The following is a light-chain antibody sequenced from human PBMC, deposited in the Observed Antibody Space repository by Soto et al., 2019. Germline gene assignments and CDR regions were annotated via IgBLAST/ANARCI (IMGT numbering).Light chain of an antibody. Sequence: DRQMTQSPSSLSASVGGRVTITCRASQSISRFLNWYQQKPGKAPKLLIYAASSLQSGVPSRFSGSGSGTDFTLTISSLQPEDFATYFCQQSYSTPWTFCQGTKVEIK. V-gene: IGKV1-39*01. CDR1: QSISRF. CDR2: AAS. CDR3: QQSYSTPWT. J-gene: IGKJ1*01.